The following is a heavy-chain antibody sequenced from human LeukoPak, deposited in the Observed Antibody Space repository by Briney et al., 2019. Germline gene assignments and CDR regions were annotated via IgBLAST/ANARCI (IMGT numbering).Heavy chain of an antibody. Sequence: ASVKVSCKASGYTFTNYAMNWVRQAPGQGPEWMGWINTNTGNPTYAQGFTGRFVFSLDTSVSTAYLQISCLKAEDTAVYYCARRYCSSTSCYFWFDPWGQGSLVTVSS. D-gene: IGHD2-2*01. J-gene: IGHJ5*02. CDR3: ARRYCSSTSCYFWFDP. CDR1: GYTFTNYA. V-gene: IGHV7-4-1*02. CDR2: INTNTGNP.